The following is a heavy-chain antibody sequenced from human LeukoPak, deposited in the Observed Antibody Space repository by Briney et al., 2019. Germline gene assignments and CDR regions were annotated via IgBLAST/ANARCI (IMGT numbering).Heavy chain of an antibody. CDR1: GYTFTSYY. CDR3: ARFAVHRRLTVAGQFGLDY. D-gene: IGHD6-19*01. V-gene: IGHV1-46*01. CDR2: INPSGGRT. Sequence: ASVKVSCKASGYTFTSYYMHWVRQAPGQGLEWMGIINPSGGRTTYAEKFQGRITMTRDMSTSTVYMELSSLRSEDTAVYYCARFAVHRRLTVAGQFGLDYWGQGTLVTVSS. J-gene: IGHJ4*02.